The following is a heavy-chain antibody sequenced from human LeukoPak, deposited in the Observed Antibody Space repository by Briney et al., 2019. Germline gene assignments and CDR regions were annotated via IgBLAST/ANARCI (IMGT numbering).Heavy chain of an antibody. V-gene: IGHV4-59*08. J-gene: IGHJ6*03. Sequence: SETLSLTCTVSGGSISSYYWSWIRQPPGKGLEWIGYIYYSGSTNYNPSLKSRVTISVDTSKNQFSLKLSSVTAADTAVYYCARQLFGYYYYYMDVWGKGTTVTVSS. D-gene: IGHD3-16*01. CDR2: IYYSGST. CDR3: ARQLFGYYYYYMDV. CDR1: GGSISSYY.